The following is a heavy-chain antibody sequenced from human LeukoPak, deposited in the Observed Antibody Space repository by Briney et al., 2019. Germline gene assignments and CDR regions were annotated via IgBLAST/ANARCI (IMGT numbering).Heavy chain of an antibody. V-gene: IGHV4-61*08. D-gene: IGHD2-15*01. CDR3: ARESGGARYYYYGMDV. J-gene: IGHJ6*02. Sequence: SQTLSLTCAVSGGSISSGGYSWSWIRQPPGKGLEWIGYIYYSGSTNYNPSLKSRVTISVDTSKNQFSLKLSSVTAADTAVYYCARESGGARYYYYGMDVWGQGTTVTVSS. CDR1: GGSISSGGYS. CDR2: IYYSGST.